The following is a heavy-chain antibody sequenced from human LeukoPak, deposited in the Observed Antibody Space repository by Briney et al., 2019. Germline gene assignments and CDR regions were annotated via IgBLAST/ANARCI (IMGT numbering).Heavy chain of an antibody. D-gene: IGHD3-9*01. Sequence: VASVKVSCKASGYTFTSYGISWVRQAPGQGLEWMGWISAYNGNTNYAQNLQGRVTMTTDTSTSTAYMELRSLRSDDTAVYYCARDLLPRYFDWLSPLYYFDYWGQGTLVTVSS. J-gene: IGHJ4*02. CDR2: ISAYNGNT. CDR3: ARDLLPRYFDWLSPLYYFDY. CDR1: GYTFTSYG. V-gene: IGHV1-18*01.